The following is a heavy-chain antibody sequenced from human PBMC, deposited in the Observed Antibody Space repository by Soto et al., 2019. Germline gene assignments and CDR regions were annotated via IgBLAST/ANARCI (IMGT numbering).Heavy chain of an antibody. CDR2: VHHSGTT. Sequence: QVQLQESGPGLVKPSGTLSLTCGVSGGSINTDYWWSWVLQAPGKALEWIGEVHHSGTTNYIQSLKTRITMSVDKSGNQVSLDLTSVAAADTAVYFCARGFSYRWAYWGQGILVTVSS. V-gene: IGHV4-4*02. CDR3: ARGFSYRWAY. D-gene: IGHD3-16*02. J-gene: IGHJ4*02. CDR1: GGSINTDYW.